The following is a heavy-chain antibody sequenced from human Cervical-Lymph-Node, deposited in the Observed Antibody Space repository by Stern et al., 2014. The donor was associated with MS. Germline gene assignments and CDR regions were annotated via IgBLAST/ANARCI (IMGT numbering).Heavy chain of an antibody. CDR2: ISRNTNLI. J-gene: IGHJ4*02. CDR3: ARGGGVEADY. Sequence: EVQLVQSGGGLVKPGGSLRISCAASGFTFSHYSMNWVRQAPGQGLEWVSSISRNTNLIYYADSVEGRFTISRDNANNLLYLHMNSLRTEDTAVYYCARGGGVEADYWGQGTLVTVSS. D-gene: IGHD3-10*01. V-gene: IGHV3-21*06. CDR1: GFTFSHYS.